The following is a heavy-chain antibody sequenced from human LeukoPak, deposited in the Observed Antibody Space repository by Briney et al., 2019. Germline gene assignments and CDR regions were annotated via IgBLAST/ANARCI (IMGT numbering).Heavy chain of an antibody. D-gene: IGHD3-3*01. V-gene: IGHV3-7*01. CDR2: IKQDGSEK. J-gene: IGHJ4*02. CDR1: GFTFSSYW. Sequence: PGGSLSLSCAASGFTFSSYWMSWVRQAPGKGLEWVANIKQDGSEKYYVDSVKGRFTISRDNAKNSLYLQMNSLRAEDTAMYYCVRDFRFLDDYWGQGTLVIVSS. CDR3: VRDFRFLDDY.